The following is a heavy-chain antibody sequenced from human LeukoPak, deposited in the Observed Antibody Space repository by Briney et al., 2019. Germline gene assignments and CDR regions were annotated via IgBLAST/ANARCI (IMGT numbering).Heavy chain of an antibody. D-gene: IGHD7-27*01. V-gene: IGHV3-23*01. CDR2: VSPPGGGT. Sequence: GGSLRLSCAASGFTFNSYAMSWVRQAPGKGLEWLSGVSPPGGGTYYADSVKGRFTISRDDSKNTLSLQMNSLRVEDTAVYHCARDLAWGAFDYWGQGTLVTVSS. CDR1: GFTFNSYA. J-gene: IGHJ4*02. CDR3: ARDLAWGAFDY.